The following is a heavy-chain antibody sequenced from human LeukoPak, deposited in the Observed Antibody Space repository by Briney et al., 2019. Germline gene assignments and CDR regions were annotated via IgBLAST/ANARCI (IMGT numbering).Heavy chain of an antibody. Sequence: PGGSLRLSCAASGFIFSSYAMSWVRQAPGKGLEWVSTISGSGGSTYYADSVKGRFTISRDNSKNTVYLQMNSLRAEDTAVYYCVKEELRHFDFDYWGQGTLVTVSS. CDR3: VKEELRHFDFDY. J-gene: IGHJ4*02. V-gene: IGHV3-23*01. D-gene: IGHD3-9*01. CDR1: GFIFSSYA. CDR2: ISGSGGST.